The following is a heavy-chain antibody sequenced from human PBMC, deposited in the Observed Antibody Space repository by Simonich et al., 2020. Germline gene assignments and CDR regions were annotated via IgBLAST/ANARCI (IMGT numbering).Heavy chain of an antibody. CDR2: SYPGDSDT. V-gene: IGHV5-51*01. Sequence: EVQLVQSGAAVKKPGESLKISCKGSGYSFTSYWIGWVRQMPGKGRKWRESSYPGDSDTRYSPSFQGQVTISANKSISTAYLQWSSLNASDTAMYYCARQLNDFDIWGQGTMVTVSS. CDR1: GYSFTSYW. D-gene: IGHD1-1*01. J-gene: IGHJ3*02. CDR3: ARQLNDFDI.